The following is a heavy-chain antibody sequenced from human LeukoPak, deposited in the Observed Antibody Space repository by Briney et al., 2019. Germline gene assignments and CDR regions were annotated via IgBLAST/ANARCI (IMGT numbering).Heavy chain of an antibody. D-gene: IGHD5-12*01. J-gene: IGHJ4*02. Sequence: GGSLRLSCAASGFTFSSYGMSWVRQAPGKGLEWVSAISGSGGSTYYADSVKGRFTISRDNSKNTAYLQMNSLKTEDTAVYYCSRPGPLDDYPDYWGQGTLVTVSS. CDR2: ISGSGGST. V-gene: IGHV3-23*01. CDR1: GFTFSSYG. CDR3: SRPGPLDDYPDY.